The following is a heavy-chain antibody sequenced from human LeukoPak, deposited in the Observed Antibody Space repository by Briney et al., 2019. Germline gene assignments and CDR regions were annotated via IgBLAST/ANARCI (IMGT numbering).Heavy chain of an antibody. CDR1: GYTFTSYY. Sequence: GASVKVSCKASGYTFTSYYMHWVRQAPGQGLEWMGIINPSGGSTSYAQKFQGRVTMTRDTSTSTVYMELSSLRSEDTAVYYCVYAYPGESFDYWGQGTLVTVSS. CDR2: INPSGGST. D-gene: IGHD3-16*01. J-gene: IGHJ4*02. V-gene: IGHV1-46*01. CDR3: VYAYPGESFDY.